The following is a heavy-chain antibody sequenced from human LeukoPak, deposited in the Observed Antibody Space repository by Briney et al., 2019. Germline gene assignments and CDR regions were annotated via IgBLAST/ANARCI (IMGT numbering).Heavy chain of an antibody. CDR1: GFTFSNAW. CDR2: IKSKTNGRTT. J-gene: IGHJ4*02. CDR3: TTGRVNVDY. D-gene: IGHD2-21*01. V-gene: IGHV3-15*01. Sequence: GGSLRLSCAASGFTFSNAWMSWVRQAPRKGLEGVGRIKSKTNGRTTDYAAPVKGRFTISRDDSKNTLYLQMNSLKTEDTAVYDCTTGRVNVDYWGQGTLVTVSS.